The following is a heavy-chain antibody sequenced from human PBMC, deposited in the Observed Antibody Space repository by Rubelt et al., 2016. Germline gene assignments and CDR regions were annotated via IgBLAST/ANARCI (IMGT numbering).Heavy chain of an antibody. V-gene: IGHV3-30*04. CDR1: GFSFNNYA. D-gene: IGHD3-16*01. Sequence: GFSFNNYAMHWVRQAPGKGLECVSLMSKDGKKEYYADSVKGRFTISRDNAKNSLYLQMNSLRAEDSAVYYCATGHGGHWGQGTLVTVSS. J-gene: IGHJ4*02. CDR3: ATGHGGH. CDR2: MSKDGKKE.